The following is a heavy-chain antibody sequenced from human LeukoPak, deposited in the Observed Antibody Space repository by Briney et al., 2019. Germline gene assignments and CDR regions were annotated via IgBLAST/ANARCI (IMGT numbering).Heavy chain of an antibody. J-gene: IGHJ4*02. CDR2: IKEGGSET. CDR3: AGGGSRGSFDN. D-gene: IGHD1-26*01. V-gene: IGHV3-7*04. CDR1: GFTFKSYW. Sequence: GGSLSLSCAASGFTFKSYWMAWVRQAPGKGLEWVAHIKEGGSETYYVGSVKGRFTISRDNAKSSLYLQMNGLRVEDTAIYYCAGGGSRGSFDNWGQGALVTVSS.